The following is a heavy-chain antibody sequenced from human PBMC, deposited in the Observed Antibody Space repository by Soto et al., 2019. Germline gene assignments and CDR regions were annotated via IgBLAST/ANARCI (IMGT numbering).Heavy chain of an antibody. CDR3: AREVYISRGYSGYDFGY. CDR1: GYTFTSYG. J-gene: IGHJ4*02. V-gene: IGHV1-18*01. D-gene: IGHD5-12*01. Sequence: DSVKVSCKASGYTFTSYGISWVRQAPGQGLEWMGWISAYNGNTNYAQKLQGRVTMTTDTSTSTAYMELRSLRSDDTAVYYCAREVYISRGYSGYDFGYWCQGILVNVS. CDR2: ISAYNGNT.